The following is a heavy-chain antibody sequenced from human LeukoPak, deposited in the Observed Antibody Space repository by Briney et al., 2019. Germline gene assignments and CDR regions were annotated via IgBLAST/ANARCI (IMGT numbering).Heavy chain of an antibody. D-gene: IGHD1-26*01. CDR2: IYPGDSDT. V-gene: IGHV5-51*01. CDR1: GYSFTSYW. Sequence: GESLEISCKGSGYSFTSYWIGWVRQMPGKGLEWMGIIYPGDSDTRYSPSFQGQVTISADKSISTAYLQWSSLKASDTAMYYCARVPSSGSYGGGFDYWGQGTLVTVSS. CDR3: ARVPSSGSYGGGFDY. J-gene: IGHJ4*02.